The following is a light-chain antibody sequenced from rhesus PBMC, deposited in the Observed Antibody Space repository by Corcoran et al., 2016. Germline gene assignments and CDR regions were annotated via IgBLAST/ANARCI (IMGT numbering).Light chain of an antibody. CDR2: KAS. Sequence: DIQMTQSPSSLSASVGDKVTITCHASQGISSWLAWYQQKTGKAPKLLIYKASSLQSGVPSRFSGSGSGTDYTLTIRSLPSEDFATYSCLQYSSSPFAFGPGTKLDI. J-gene: IGKJ3*01. CDR3: LQYSSSPFA. V-gene: IGKV1-22*01. CDR1: QGISSW.